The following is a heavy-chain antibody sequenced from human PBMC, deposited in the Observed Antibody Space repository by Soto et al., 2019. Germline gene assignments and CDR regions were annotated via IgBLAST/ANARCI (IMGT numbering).Heavy chain of an antibody. V-gene: IGHV3-23*01. D-gene: IGHD3-16*01. CDR3: AKDRPHRWIVGDHYGMDG. CDR2: ISQSRSTT. CDR1: GFTFDNYA. J-gene: IGHJ6*02. Sequence: GGSLRLSCAASGFTFDNYAMTWVRQAPGKGLQWVSTISQSRSTTYYADSMKGRFTISRDNSKNTVYLQINSLRAEDTAVYYCAKDRPHRWIVGDHYGMDGWGQGTSVTVSS.